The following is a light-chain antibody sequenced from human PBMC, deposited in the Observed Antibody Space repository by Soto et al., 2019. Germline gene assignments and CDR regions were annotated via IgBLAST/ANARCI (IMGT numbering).Light chain of an antibody. CDR3: QQYGSSPSIT. J-gene: IGKJ5*01. Sequence: DIVLTQSPGTLSLSPGERATLSCRTSQSVSSSYLAWYQRKTGQAPRLLIYDASTRATSLPARFSGSGSGTEFTLTVSRLEPEDFAVYYCQQYGSSPSITFGQGTRLEIK. V-gene: IGKV3-20*01. CDR2: DAS. CDR1: QSVSSSY.